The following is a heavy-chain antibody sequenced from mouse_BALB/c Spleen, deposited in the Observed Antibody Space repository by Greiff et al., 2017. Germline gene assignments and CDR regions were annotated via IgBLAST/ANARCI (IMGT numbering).Heavy chain of an antibody. CDR1: GYTFTSYW. CDR3: ARWNWDDYDY. D-gene: IGHD4-1*01. CDR2: IDPSDSET. V-gene: IGHV1-69*02. J-gene: IGHJ2*01. Sequence: VQLQQPGAELVKPGAPVKLSCKASGYTFTSYWMNWVKQRPGRGLEWIGRIDPSDSETHYNQKFKDKATLTVDKSSSTAYIQLSSLTSEDSAVYYCARWNWDDYDYWGQGTTLTVSS.